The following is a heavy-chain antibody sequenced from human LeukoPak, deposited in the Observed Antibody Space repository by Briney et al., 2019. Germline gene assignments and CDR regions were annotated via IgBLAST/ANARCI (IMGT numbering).Heavy chain of an antibody. D-gene: IGHD3-22*01. CDR2: IYHTGST. V-gene: IGHV4-59*02. J-gene: IGHJ3*02. CDR1: GGSVSDYY. Sequence: PSETLSLTCTISGGSVSDYYWSWIRQSPGKGLEWIGYIYHTGSTSYSPSLKSRVTISLDTSRNQFPLKLNSVTAADTAVYYCAKSNGYGLIDIWGQGTMVTVSS. CDR3: AKSNGYGLIDI.